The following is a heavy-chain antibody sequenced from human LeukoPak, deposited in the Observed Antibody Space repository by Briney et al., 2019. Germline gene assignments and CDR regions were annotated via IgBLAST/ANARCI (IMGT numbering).Heavy chain of an antibody. D-gene: IGHD2-15*01. CDR1: GYTFTSYY. CDR3: ARDFAVGVVAAIPGGY. V-gene: IGHV1-46*01. J-gene: IGHJ4*02. Sequence: ASVKVSCKASGYTFTSYYMHWVRQAPGQGLEWMGIINPSGGSTSYAQKFQGRVTMTRDTSTSTVYMELSSLRSEDTAVYYCARDFAVGVVAAIPGGYWGQGTLVTVSS. CDR2: INPSGGST.